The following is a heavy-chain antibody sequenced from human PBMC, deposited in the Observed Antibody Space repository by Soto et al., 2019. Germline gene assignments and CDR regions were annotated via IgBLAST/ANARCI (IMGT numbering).Heavy chain of an antibody. D-gene: IGHD2-8*01. Sequence: ETLSHTCTVSGDSISSYYWSWIRQPPGKGLEWIGYIYYSGSTNYNPSLKSRVTISVDTSKNQFSLNLSSVTAADTAVYYCARDIMGTNYYYYGMDVWGQGTTVTVSS. CDR1: GDSISSYY. V-gene: IGHV4-59*01. J-gene: IGHJ6*02. CDR2: IYYSGST. CDR3: ARDIMGTNYYYYGMDV.